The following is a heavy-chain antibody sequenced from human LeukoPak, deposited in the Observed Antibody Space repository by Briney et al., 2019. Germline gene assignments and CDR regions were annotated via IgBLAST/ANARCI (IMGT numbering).Heavy chain of an antibody. CDR1: GFTFSSYT. CDR3: AGLDLGRDY. J-gene: IGHJ4*02. V-gene: IGHV3-30*04. CDR2: VSKDGTNK. D-gene: IGHD1-1*01. Sequence: AGGSLTLPCAASGFTFSSYTMHWVRQAPGKGLEWVALVSKDGTNKYFGDSENGRFTISEDTSKNMLYLQMNSLRTEDTAVYCCAGLDLGRDYWGQGTLVTVSS.